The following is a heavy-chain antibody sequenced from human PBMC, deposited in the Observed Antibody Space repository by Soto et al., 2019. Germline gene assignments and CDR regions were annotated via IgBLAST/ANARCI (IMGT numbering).Heavy chain of an antibody. CDR3: ARLPYGDYSGDY. CDR2: ISSSSSYI. CDR1: GFTFSSYS. J-gene: IGHJ4*02. V-gene: IGHV3-21*01. D-gene: IGHD4-17*01. Sequence: EVQLVESGGGLVKRGGSLRLSCAASGFTFSSYSMNWVHQAPGKGVEWVSSISSSSSYIYYADSVKGRFTISRDNANNSLYLQMNSLRAEDTAVYYCARLPYGDYSGDYWGQGTLVTVSS.